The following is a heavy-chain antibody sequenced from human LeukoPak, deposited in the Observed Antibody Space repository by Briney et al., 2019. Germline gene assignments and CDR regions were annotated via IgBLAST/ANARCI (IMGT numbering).Heavy chain of an antibody. CDR1: GFTFSSYE. V-gene: IGHV3-48*03. D-gene: IGHD3-9*01. J-gene: IGHJ4*02. CDR2: ISSSGSTI. CDR3: AKAGVYDILTGYYPAYYFDY. Sequence: GGSLRLSCAASGFTFSSYEMNWVRQAPGKGLEGVSYISSSGSTIYYADSVKGRFTISRDNSKNTLYLQMNSLRAEDTAVYYCAKAGVYDILTGYYPAYYFDYWGQGTLVTVSS.